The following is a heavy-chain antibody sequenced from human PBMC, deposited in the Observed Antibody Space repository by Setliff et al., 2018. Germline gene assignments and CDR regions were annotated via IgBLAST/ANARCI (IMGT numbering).Heavy chain of an antibody. J-gene: IGHJ4*02. D-gene: IGHD2-15*01. CDR3: ARACSSSGCYAGLES. Sequence: GESLKISCAASGFTFSTYRMHWVRQAPGKGLEWVAVIWDDGGNKYHADAVKGRFTISRDNSKNTLYLQMNSLRPEDTAVYYCARACSSSGCYAGLESWGQGTPVTVSS. V-gene: IGHV3-33*08. CDR2: IWDDGGNK. CDR1: GFTFSTYR.